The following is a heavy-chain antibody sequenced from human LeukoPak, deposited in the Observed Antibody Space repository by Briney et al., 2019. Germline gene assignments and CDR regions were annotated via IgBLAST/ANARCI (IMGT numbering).Heavy chain of an antibody. CDR2: INPNSGGT. V-gene: IGHV1-2*02. J-gene: IGHJ4*02. CDR3: ARVGCSGGSCYDLGYDY. CDR1: GYTFTGYY. Sequence: ASVKVSCKASGYTFTGYYMHWVRQAPGQGLEWMGWINPNSGGTNYAQKFQGRVTMTRDTSISTAYMELSRLRSDDTAVYYCARVGCSGGSCYDLGYDYWGQGTLVTVSS. D-gene: IGHD2-15*01.